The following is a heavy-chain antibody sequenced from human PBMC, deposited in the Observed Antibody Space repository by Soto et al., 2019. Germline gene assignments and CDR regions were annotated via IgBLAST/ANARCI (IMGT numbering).Heavy chain of an antibody. D-gene: IGHD4-17*01. CDR3: ARRDYGDYRGFFDY. CDR2: IYYSGST. V-gene: IGHV4-59*08. CDR1: GGSISSYY. Sequence: SETLSLTCTVSGGSISSYYWSWIRQPPGKGLEWIGYIYYSGSTNYNPSLKSRVTISVDTSKNQFSLKLSSLTAADTAVYYCARRDYGDYRGFFDYWGQGTLVTVSS. J-gene: IGHJ4*02.